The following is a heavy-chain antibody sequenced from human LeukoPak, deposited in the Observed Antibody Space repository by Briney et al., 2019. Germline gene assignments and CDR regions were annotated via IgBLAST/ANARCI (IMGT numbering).Heavy chain of an antibody. J-gene: IGHJ4*02. CDR3: AKVDIVATIDAGRLVDY. Sequence: PGGSLRLSCAASGFTFSSYGMQWFRQAPDKGLEWVAAISNDGSNKYYADSVKGRFTMSRDNSKNTLYLQMNSLRAEDTVVYYCAKVDIVATIDAGRLVDYWGQGTLVTVYS. CDR1: GFTFSSYG. V-gene: IGHV3-30*18. CDR2: ISNDGSNK. D-gene: IGHD5-12*01.